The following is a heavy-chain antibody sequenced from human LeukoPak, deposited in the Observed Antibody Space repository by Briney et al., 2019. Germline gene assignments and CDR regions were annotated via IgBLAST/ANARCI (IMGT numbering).Heavy chain of an antibody. Sequence: SETLSLTCTVSGGSISSGGYYWSWIRQHPGKGLEWIGYIYYSGSTYYNPSLKSRVTISVDTSKNQFSLQLNSVTPEDTAVYYCAKTGYSSGWVFDYWGQGTLVTVSS. D-gene: IGHD6-19*01. CDR2: IYYSGST. CDR3: AKTGYSSGWVFDY. V-gene: IGHV4-31*03. J-gene: IGHJ4*02. CDR1: GGSISSGGYY.